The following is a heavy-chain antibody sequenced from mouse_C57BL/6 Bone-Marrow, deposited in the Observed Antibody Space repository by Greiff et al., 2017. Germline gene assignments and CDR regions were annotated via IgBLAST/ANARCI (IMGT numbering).Heavy chain of an antibody. CDR2: IDPEDGET. Sequence: VQLQQSGAELVKPGASVKLSCTASGFNIKDYYMHWVKQRTEQGLEWIGRIDPEDGETKYAPKFQGKATITADTSSNTAYLQRSSLTSEDTAVYYCASITTVVDWYFDVWGTGTTVTVSS. CDR3: ASITTVVDWYFDV. J-gene: IGHJ1*03. V-gene: IGHV14-2*01. D-gene: IGHD1-1*01. CDR1: GFNIKDYY.